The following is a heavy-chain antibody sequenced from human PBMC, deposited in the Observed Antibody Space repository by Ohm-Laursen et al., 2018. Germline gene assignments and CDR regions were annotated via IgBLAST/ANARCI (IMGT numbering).Heavy chain of an antibody. CDR2: IYYSGST. J-gene: IGHJ4*02. V-gene: IGHV4-59*01. Sequence: GTLSLTCTVSGGSISSYYWSWIRQPPGKGLEWIGYIYYSGSTNYNPSLKSRVTISVDTSKNQFSLKLSSVTAADTAVYYCARVVFWSGYYPIVDYWGQGTLVTVSS. CDR1: GGSISSYY. CDR3: ARVVFWSGYYPIVDY. D-gene: IGHD3-3*01.